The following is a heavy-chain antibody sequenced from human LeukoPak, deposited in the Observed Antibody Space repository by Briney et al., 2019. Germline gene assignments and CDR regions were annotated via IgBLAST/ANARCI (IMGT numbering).Heavy chain of an antibody. CDR2: IHPSGST. V-gene: IGHV4-4*07. D-gene: IGHD2-2*01. CDR1: GGSISSYY. J-gene: IGHJ5*02. CDR3: ARGDCSSTSCYVRDWMGFDP. Sequence: PSETLSLTCTVSGGSISSYYWSWLRQPAGKGLEGLGRIHPSGSTNYTPSLKSRVTISVNTSKNQFSLKLSSVTAADTAAYYCARGDCSSTSCYVRDWMGFDPWGQGTLVTVSS.